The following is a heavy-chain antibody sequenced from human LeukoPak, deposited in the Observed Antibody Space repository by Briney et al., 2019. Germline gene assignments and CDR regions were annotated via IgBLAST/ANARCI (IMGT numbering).Heavy chain of an antibody. CDR3: ARDGYSIIGRAFDI. V-gene: IGHV4-39*07. CDR1: GDSISSSSSY. CDR2: IYYSGST. D-gene: IGHD6-13*01. J-gene: IGHJ3*02. Sequence: SETLSLTCTVSGDSISSSSSYWGWIRQPPGKGLEWIGSIYYSGSTYYNTSLKSRVTISVDASKNQFSLKLSSVTAADTAVYYCARDGYSIIGRAFDIWGQGTMVTVSS.